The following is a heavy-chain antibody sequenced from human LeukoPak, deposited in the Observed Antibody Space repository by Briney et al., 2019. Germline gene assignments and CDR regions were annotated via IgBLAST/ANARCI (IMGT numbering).Heavy chain of an antibody. CDR1: GYTFTGYY. Sequence: ASVKVSCKASGYTFTGYYMHWVRQAPGQGLEWMGWINPNSGGTNYARKFQGWVTMTRDTSISTAYMELSRLRSDDTAVYYCARATTAMVTDYWGQGTLVTVSS. J-gene: IGHJ4*02. CDR2: INPNSGGT. D-gene: IGHD5-18*01. CDR3: ARATTAMVTDY. V-gene: IGHV1-2*04.